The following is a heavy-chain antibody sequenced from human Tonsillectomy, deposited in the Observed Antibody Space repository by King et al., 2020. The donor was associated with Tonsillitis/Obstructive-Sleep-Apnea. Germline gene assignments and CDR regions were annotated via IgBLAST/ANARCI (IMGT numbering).Heavy chain of an antibody. Sequence: VQLQESGPGLVEPSETLSLTCTVSGGSISSYYWSWIRQPPGKGLEWIGYIYYSGSTNYNPSLKSRVTISVDTSKNQFSLKLSSVTAADTAVYYCARTPGRFLEWFFDYWGQGTLVTVSS. D-gene: IGHD3-3*01. V-gene: IGHV4-59*08. CDR1: GGSISSYY. J-gene: IGHJ4*02. CDR2: IYYSGST. CDR3: ARTPGRFLEWFFDY.